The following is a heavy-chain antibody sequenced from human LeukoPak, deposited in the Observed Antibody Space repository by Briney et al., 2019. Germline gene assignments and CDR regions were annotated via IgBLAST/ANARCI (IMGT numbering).Heavy chain of an antibody. CDR1: GFTFSSYG. CDR2: ISYDGSNK. CDR3: ARVAVTVTPIVVVIYLVDY. Sequence: PGGSLRLSCAASGFTFSSYGMHWVRQAPGKGLEWVAVISYDGSNKYYADSVKGRFTISRDNSKNTLYLQMNSLRAEDTAVYYCARVAVTVTPIVVVIYLVDYWGQGTLVTVSS. V-gene: IGHV3-30*03. J-gene: IGHJ4*02. D-gene: IGHD3-22*01.